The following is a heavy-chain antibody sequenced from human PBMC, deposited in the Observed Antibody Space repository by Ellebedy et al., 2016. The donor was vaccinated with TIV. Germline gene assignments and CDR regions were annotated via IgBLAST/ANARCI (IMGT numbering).Heavy chain of an antibody. Sequence: ASVKVSCKASGYTFTANYIHWVRQAPGQGLEWMGWINPDSGGTNFAQRFQGRVTMTRDTSVNTAYMELSRLQSDDTATYYCARVRRGSSGMDVWGQGTTVTVS. D-gene: IGHD3-22*01. V-gene: IGHV1-2*02. CDR2: INPDSGGT. CDR3: ARVRRGSSGMDV. J-gene: IGHJ6*02. CDR1: GYTFTANY.